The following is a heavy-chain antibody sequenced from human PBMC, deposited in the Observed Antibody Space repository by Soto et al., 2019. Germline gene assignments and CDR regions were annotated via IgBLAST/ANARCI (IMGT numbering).Heavy chain of an antibody. Sequence: SETLSLTCAVYGGSFSGYYWSWIRQPPGKGLEWIGEINHSGSTNYNPSLKSRVTISVDTSKNQFSLKLSSVTAADTAVYYCARLVFCISTDCYVNVFDIWGQGTMVT. V-gene: IGHV4-34*01. CDR1: GGSFSGYY. CDR3: ARLVFCISTDCYVNVFDI. J-gene: IGHJ3*02. CDR2: INHSGST. D-gene: IGHD2-2*01.